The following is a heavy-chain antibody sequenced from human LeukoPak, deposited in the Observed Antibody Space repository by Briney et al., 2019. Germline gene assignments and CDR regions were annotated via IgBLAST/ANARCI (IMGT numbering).Heavy chain of an antibody. J-gene: IGHJ3*02. V-gene: IGHV4-61*02. Sequence: PSQTLSLTCTVSGGSISSGSYYWSWIRQPAGKGLEWIGRIYTSGSTNYNPSLKSRVTISVDTSKNQFSLKLSSVTAADTAVYYCARGPRIIVVVTAIIRRAFDIWGQGTMVTVSS. CDR3: ARGPRIIVVVTAIIRRAFDI. CDR2: IYTSGST. D-gene: IGHD2-21*02. CDR1: GGSISSGSYY.